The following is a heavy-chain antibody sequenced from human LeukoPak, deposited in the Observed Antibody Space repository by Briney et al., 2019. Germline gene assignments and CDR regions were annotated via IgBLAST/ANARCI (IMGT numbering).Heavy chain of an antibody. D-gene: IGHD2-15*01. J-gene: IGHJ4*02. CDR3: ARGYGHDY. Sequence: ASVKVSCKASGYAFSRYGINWVRQAPGQGLEWVGGISAYNGNANYAQNLQGRVTMTTDTSSSTAYMELRSLRSDDTAVYYCARGYGHDYWGQGTLVTVSS. V-gene: IGHV1-18*01. CDR1: GYAFSRYG. CDR2: ISAYNGNA.